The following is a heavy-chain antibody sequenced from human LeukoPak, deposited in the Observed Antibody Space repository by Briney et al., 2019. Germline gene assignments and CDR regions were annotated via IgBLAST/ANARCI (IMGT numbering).Heavy chain of an antibody. J-gene: IGHJ4*02. V-gene: IGHV4-39*01. CDR2: IYYSGST. Sequence: KPSETLSLTCTVSGGSISSSSYYWGWIRQPPGKGLEWIGSIYYSGSTYYNPSLKSRVTKSVDTSKNQFSLKLSSVTAADTAVYYCARHMVGLRLGELSPDYWGQGTLVTVSS. CDR3: ARHMVGLRLGELSPDY. D-gene: IGHD3-16*02. CDR1: GGSISSSSYY.